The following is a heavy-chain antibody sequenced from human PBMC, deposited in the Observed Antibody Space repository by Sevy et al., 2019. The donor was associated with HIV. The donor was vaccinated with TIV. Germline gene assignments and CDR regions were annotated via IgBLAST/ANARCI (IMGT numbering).Heavy chain of an antibody. V-gene: IGHV3-7*01. D-gene: IGHD6-6*01. CDR1: GFTFSSYW. CDR3: ARSSIAARRYWYFDL. J-gene: IGHJ2*01. Sequence: GGSLRLSCAASGFTFSSYWMSWVRQAPGKGLEWVANIKQDGSEKYYVDSVKGRFTISRDNAKNSLYLQMNSLRAEDTAVYYCARSSIAARRYWYFDLWGRGTLVTVSS. CDR2: IKQDGSEK.